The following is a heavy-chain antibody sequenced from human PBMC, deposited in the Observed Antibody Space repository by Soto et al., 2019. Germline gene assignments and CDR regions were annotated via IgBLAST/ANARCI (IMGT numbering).Heavy chain of an antibody. CDR1: GCTFSRYA. J-gene: IGHJ6*02. D-gene: IGHD2-2*02. V-gene: IGHV1-69*13. CDR2: IIPVFGTA. Sequence: AAVKVSCKASGCTFSRYALSCVRRAPRQVLEWMGGIIPVFGTANYAQKFQGRVTITADEPTRTAYMELSSLRSEDTAVYYWARDPSGDCSRTSCYIPPGPMRSPVEYYYYYGMDVWGQGTTVTVSS. CDR3: ARDPSGDCSRTSCYIPPGPMRSPVEYYYYYGMDV.